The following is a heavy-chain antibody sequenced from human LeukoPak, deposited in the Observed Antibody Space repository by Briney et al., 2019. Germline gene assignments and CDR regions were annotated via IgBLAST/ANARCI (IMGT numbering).Heavy chain of an antibody. CDR1: GFTFGDYG. J-gene: IGHJ3*02. V-gene: IGHV3-49*03. CDR2: IRSKAYGGAT. D-gene: IGHD5-18*01. CDR3: TRAGYSYSPDHAFDI. Sequence: GGSLRLSCTASGFTFGDYGMSWFRQAPGKGLEWVGFIRSKAYGGATEYAASVKGRFTISRDDSKSIAYLQMNSLKTEDTAVYYCTRAGYSYSPDHAFDIWGQGTMVTVSS.